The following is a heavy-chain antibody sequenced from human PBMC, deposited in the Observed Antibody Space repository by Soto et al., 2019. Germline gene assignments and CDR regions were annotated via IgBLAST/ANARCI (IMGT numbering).Heavy chain of an antibody. CDR2: IYTSGGT. V-gene: IGHV4-4*07. CDR3: ARDREAGYNFYYGMDV. J-gene: IGHJ6*02. D-gene: IGHD6-19*01. CDR1: GGSMSTYY. Sequence: PSETLSLTCTVSGGSMSTYYWSCIRQPAGKGLDWIVRIYTSGGTNYNPSLKSRVTMSVDTSKKRISLKLSSVTAADTAIYYCARDREAGYNFYYGMDVWGQGTTVT.